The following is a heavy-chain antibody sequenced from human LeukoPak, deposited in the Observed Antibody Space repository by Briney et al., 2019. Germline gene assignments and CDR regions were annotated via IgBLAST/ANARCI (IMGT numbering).Heavy chain of an antibody. CDR2: INHNGST. CDR3: ARLPRQGYGSGDYYFDY. D-gene: IGHD3-10*01. V-gene: IGHV4-34*01. Sequence: PSETLSLTCAVYGGSFSGYYWSWIRQPPGKGLEWIGEINHNGSTNYNPSLKSRVTISVDTSKNQFSLKLSSVTAADTAVYYCARLPRQGYGSGDYYFDYWGQGTLVTVSS. CDR1: GGSFSGYY. J-gene: IGHJ4*02.